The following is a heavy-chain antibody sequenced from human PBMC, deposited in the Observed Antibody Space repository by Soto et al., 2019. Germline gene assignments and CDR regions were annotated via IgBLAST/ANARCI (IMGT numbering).Heavy chain of an antibody. J-gene: IGHJ3*02. CDR2: ISSSGSTI. D-gene: IGHD3-3*01. Sequence: GGSLRLSCAASGFTFSDYYMSWIRQAPGKGLEWVSYISSSGSTICYADSVKGRFTISRDNAKNSLYLQMNSLRAEDTAVYYCARDKDLTIFGVVISDAFDIWGQGTMVTVSS. V-gene: IGHV3-11*01. CDR3: ARDKDLTIFGVVISDAFDI. CDR1: GFTFSDYY.